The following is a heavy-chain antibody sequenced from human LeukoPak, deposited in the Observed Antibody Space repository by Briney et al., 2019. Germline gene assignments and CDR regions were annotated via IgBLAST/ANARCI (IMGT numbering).Heavy chain of an antibody. J-gene: IGHJ4*02. CDR3: AKDLRTYYFDN. D-gene: IGHD2-21*01. CDR1: GFSVSTYA. CDR2: ISYDGRNT. V-gene: IGHV3-30*18. Sequence: PGRSLRLSCAASGFSVSTYAMHWVRQAPGKGLEWVAVISYDGRNTYYADSVKGRFTISRDSSKNTLDLQMNSLRAEDTAVYYCAKDLRTYYFDNWGQGTLVTVSS.